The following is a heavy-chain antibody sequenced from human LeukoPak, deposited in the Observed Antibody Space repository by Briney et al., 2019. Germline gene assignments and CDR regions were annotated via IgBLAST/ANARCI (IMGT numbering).Heavy chain of an antibody. CDR1: GFTFSSYA. CDR2: ISGSGGST. V-gene: IGHV3-23*01. CDR3: AKDQTAYGSGSYPYYYGMDV. J-gene: IGHJ6*02. D-gene: IGHD3-10*01. Sequence: PGGSLRLSCAASGFTFSSYAMSWVRQAPGRGLEWVSAISGSGGSTYYADSVKGRFTISRDSSKNTLYLQMNSLRAEDTAVYYCAKDQTAYGSGSYPYYYGMDVWSQGTTVTVSS.